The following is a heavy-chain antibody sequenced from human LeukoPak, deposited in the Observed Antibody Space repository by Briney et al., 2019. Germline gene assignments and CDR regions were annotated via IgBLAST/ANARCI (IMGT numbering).Heavy chain of an antibody. Sequence: SVKVSCKASGGTFSSYAISWVRQAPGQGLEWMGGIIPIFGTANYAQKFQGRVTITADESTSTAYMELSSLRSEDTAVYYCARDPPLRYFDWLLSDWGQGTLVTVSS. CDR3: ARDPPLRYFDWLLSD. CDR1: GGTFSSYA. J-gene: IGHJ4*02. CDR2: IIPIFGTA. V-gene: IGHV1-69*13. D-gene: IGHD3-9*01.